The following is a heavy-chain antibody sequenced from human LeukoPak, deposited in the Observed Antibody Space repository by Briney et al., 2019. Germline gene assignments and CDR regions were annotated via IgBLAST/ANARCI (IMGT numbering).Heavy chain of an antibody. CDR1: GFTFSRYA. CDR2: ISGSSAKI. CDR3: ARDQSVGSNFYYYIDV. V-gene: IGHV3-48*01. D-gene: IGHD1-26*01. J-gene: IGHJ6*03. Sequence: GGSLRLSCEASGFTFSRYAMNWVRQAPGKGLEWASYISGSSAKIEYVDSVKGRFTISRDKAKNSVSLQMNSLRAEDTAVYYCARDQSVGSNFYYYIDVWGKGTTVTVSS.